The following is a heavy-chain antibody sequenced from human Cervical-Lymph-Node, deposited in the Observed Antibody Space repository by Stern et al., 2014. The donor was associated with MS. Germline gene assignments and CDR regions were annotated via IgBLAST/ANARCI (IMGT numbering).Heavy chain of an antibody. V-gene: IGHV1-24*01. D-gene: IGHD3-22*01. CDR2: FDPEDGEK. CDR1: GYTLTELY. Sequence: VQLEQSGAEVKKPGASVKVSCKVSGYTLTELYMHWVRQAPGKGLEWMGGFDPEDGEKIYAQKFQGRVTMTEDTSTDTAYMELSSLRSEDTAVYYCATPLTRYDSSGFDYWGQGTLVTVSS. J-gene: IGHJ4*02. CDR3: ATPLTRYDSSGFDY.